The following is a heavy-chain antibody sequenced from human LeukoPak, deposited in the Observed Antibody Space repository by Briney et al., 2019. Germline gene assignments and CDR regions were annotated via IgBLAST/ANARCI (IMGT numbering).Heavy chain of an antibody. CDR2: INHSGST. CDR1: GGSFSGYY. J-gene: IGHJ4*02. V-gene: IGHV4-34*01. Sequence: PSETLSLTCAAYGGSFSGYYWSWIRQPPGKGLEWIGEINHSGSTNYNPSPKSRVTISVDTSKNQFSLKLSSVTAADTAVYYCARGHNYYGSGSYLSYWGQGTLVTVSS. CDR3: ARGHNYYGSGSYLSY. D-gene: IGHD3-10*01.